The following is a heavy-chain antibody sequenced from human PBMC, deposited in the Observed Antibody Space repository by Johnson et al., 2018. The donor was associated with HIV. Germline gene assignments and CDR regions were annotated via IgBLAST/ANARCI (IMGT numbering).Heavy chain of an antibody. Sequence: VQLVESGGGVVQPGVSLRLSSAASAFTFSSYAMYWFRHAPAKGLVWVAAISYDGGNTYYTDSVKGRFTISSDNSKNTMYLQMNSLRCEDTAVYYCAGGGYDSSGWGEEDGAFDIWGQGTMVTVSS. CDR3: AGGGYDSSGWGEEDGAFDI. V-gene: IGHV3-30*04. CDR1: AFTFSSYA. D-gene: IGHD3-22*01. J-gene: IGHJ3*02. CDR2: ISYDGGNT.